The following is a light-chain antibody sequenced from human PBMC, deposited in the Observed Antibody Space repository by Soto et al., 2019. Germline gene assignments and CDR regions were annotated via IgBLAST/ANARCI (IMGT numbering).Light chain of an antibody. CDR2: GAS. CDR1: QSVSSN. Sequence: ETVMTQSPATLSVSPGERATLSCRASQSVSSNLAWYQQKPGQAPRLLIFGASTRATGIPARFSGSGSGTDFTLTISSLQSEDFAVYYCQQYNNWPPVTFGQGTRLEIK. J-gene: IGKJ5*01. CDR3: QQYNNWPPVT. V-gene: IGKV3-15*01.